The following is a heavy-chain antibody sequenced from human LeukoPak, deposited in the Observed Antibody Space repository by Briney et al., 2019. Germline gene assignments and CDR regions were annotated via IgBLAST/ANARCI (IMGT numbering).Heavy chain of an antibody. CDR1: GFTFSPYS. CDR2: INSVSTI. J-gene: IGHJ6*03. CDR3: AKGGDSSGYPNYYYYYMDV. V-gene: IGHV3-48*01. D-gene: IGHD3-22*01. Sequence: PGGSLRLSCAASGFTFSPYSMNWVRQAPGKGLEWVSYINSVSTIHYADSVKGRFTISRDNSKNTLYLQMNSLRAEDTAVYYCAKGGDSSGYPNYYYYYMDVWGKGTTVTISS.